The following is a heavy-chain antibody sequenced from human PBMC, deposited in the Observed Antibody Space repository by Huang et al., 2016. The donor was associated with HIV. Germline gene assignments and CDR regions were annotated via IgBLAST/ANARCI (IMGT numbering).Heavy chain of an antibody. D-gene: IGHD4-4*01. Sequence: QVQLLQSGAEVKKPGSSVKVSCKASGGPFRSYSIAWVRQAPGQGLEWMASFMPVFDSPKYAQKWQGRFRVTADESTSTVYMELRDLRPDDTAVYCCARGSLEYSVSSSLDYWGQGTHVTVSS. CDR2: FMPVFDSP. CDR3: ARGSLEYSVSSSLDY. V-gene: IGHV1-69*13. CDR1: GGPFRSYS. J-gene: IGHJ4*02.